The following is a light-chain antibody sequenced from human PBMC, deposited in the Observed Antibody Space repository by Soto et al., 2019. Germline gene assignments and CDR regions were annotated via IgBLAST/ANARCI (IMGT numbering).Light chain of an antibody. J-gene: IGKJ5*01. Sequence: EVVLTQSPATLSLSPGARATLSCRASQSVNNNLAWYQQKPGQAPRLLIYDVSNRATGIPARFSGSGSGTDFTLTISSLEPEDFAVYYCKQYNNWPDLFGQGERLEIK. CDR1: QSVNNN. V-gene: IGKV3-11*01. CDR2: DVS. CDR3: KQYNNWPDL.